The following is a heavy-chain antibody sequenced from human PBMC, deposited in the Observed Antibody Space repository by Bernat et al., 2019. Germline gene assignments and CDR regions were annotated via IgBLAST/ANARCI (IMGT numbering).Heavy chain of an antibody. J-gene: IGHJ6*02. CDR1: GFTFSSYA. D-gene: IGHD3-16*01. CDR2: ISYDGVNK. Sequence: QVQLVESGGGVVQPGRSLRLSCSASGFTFSSYAIHWVRQAPGKGLEWVAAISYDGVNKYYADSVKVRFSISRDNSKNTLYLQMNSLRVEDTAVYYCARDRRGTDSGGMDVWGQGTTVTVSS. CDR3: ARDRRGTDSGGMDV. V-gene: IGHV3-30-3*01.